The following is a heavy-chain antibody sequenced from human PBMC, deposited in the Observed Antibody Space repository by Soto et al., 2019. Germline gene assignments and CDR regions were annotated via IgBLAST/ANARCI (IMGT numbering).Heavy chain of an antibody. J-gene: IGHJ4*02. CDR3: ASRPGMEGWPFDF. V-gene: IGHV1-3*01. CDR1: GYTFTTLP. CDR2: INPGTGNT. Sequence: QVHLVQSGAEVKKPGASMKVSCKTSGYTFTTLPIHWVRQAPGQRLEWMGWINPGTGNTEYSQKFQGRVSITRDTSASTGYMELSSLRSEDTAVYYCASRPGMEGWPFDFWGQGTLLTVSS. D-gene: IGHD3-3*01.